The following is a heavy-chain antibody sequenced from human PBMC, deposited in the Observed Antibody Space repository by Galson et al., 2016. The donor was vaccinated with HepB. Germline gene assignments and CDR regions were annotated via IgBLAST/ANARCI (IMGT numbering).Heavy chain of an antibody. V-gene: IGHV3-21*01. CDR1: GFTFSSYS. D-gene: IGHD3-10*01. J-gene: IGHJ5*02. CDR3: TYGHYGT. Sequence: SLRLSCAASGFTFSSYSMNWVRQAPGKVLEWVSSISSSSSYIYYADSVKGRFTISRDNAKNSLYLQMYSLTAEDTAVYYCTYGHYGTWGQGTLVTVSS. CDR2: ISSSSSYI.